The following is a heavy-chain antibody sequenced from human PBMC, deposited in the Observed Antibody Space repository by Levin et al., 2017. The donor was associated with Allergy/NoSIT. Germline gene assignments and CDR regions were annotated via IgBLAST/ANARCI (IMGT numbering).Heavy chain of an antibody. CDR2: IKGDGSTT. D-gene: IGHD2-2*02. V-gene: IGHV3-74*03. CDR1: GFTFSSFW. Sequence: GGSLRLSCVASGFTFSSFWMHLVRQAPGKGLVWLSHIKGDGSTTTYADSVKGRFTISRDNAKNTLYLQMNSLSAEDTAVYYCVRDLYGRDDHWGQGTLVTVSS. CDR3: VRDLYGRDDH. J-gene: IGHJ4*02.